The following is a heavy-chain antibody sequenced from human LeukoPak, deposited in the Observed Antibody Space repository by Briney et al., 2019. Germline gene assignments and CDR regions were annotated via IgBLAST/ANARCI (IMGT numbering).Heavy chain of an antibody. CDR3: ARGYSWQDLYNYYGMDV. Sequence: ASVKVSCKASGYTFTSYGISWVRQAPGQGLEWMGWISAYNGNTNYAQKLQGRVTMTTDTSTSTAYMELRSLRSDDTAVYYCARGYSWQDLYNYYGMDVWGQGTTVTVSS. J-gene: IGHJ6*02. D-gene: IGHD5-18*01. V-gene: IGHV1-18*01. CDR1: GYTFTSYG. CDR2: ISAYNGNT.